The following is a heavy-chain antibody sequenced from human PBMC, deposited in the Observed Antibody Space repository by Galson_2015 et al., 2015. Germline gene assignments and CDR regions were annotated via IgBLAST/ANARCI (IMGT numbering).Heavy chain of an antibody. CDR2: ISYDGSNK. V-gene: IGHV3-30*03. CDR3: ARDFTPTTHLDF. D-gene: IGHD1-1*01. Sequence: SLRLSCAASGFTFSSYGMHWVRQAPGKGLEWVAVISYDGSNKYYADSVKGRFTISRDNSKNTLYLQMNSLRAEDTAVYYCARDFTPTTHLDFWGQGTLVTVSS. J-gene: IGHJ4*02. CDR1: GFTFSSYG.